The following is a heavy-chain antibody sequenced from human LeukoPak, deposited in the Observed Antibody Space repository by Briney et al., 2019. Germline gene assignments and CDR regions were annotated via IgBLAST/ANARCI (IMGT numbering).Heavy chain of an antibody. CDR2: INPNSGGT. CDR3: AREGPSGYGYGRDAFDI. D-gene: IGHD5-18*01. J-gene: IGHJ3*02. Sequence: ASVKVSCKASGYTFTGYYMHWVRQAPGQGLEWMGWINPNSGGTNYAQKLQGRVTMTTDTSTSTAYMELRSLRSDDTAVYYCAREGPSGYGYGRDAFDIWGQGTMVTVSS. CDR1: GYTFTGYY. V-gene: IGHV1-2*02.